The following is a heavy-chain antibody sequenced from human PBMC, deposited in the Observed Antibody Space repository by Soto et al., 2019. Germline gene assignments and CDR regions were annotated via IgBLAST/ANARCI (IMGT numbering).Heavy chain of an antibody. J-gene: IGHJ4*02. D-gene: IGHD1-26*01. CDR1: GYTFTGYY. V-gene: IGHV1-2*02. Sequence: ASVKVSCTASGYTFTGYYVHWVRQAPGQGLEWMGWINPNDGGTNYAQNFQDRVTMTSDTSVTTAYMELSRLTSDDTAVYFCARDSYSGSYVHWGQGTLVTVSS. CDR3: ARDSYSGSYVH. CDR2: INPNDGGT.